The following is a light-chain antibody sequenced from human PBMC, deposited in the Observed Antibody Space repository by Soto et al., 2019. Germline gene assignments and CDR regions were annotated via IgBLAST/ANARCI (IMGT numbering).Light chain of an antibody. CDR2: DVN. Sequence: QSALTQPRSVSGSPGQSVTISCTGTSSDVGGYNYISWYQQHPGKAPKLMIYDVNKRPSGVPDRFSGSKSGNTASLTISGDQAEDEADYYCGSYADSDTWVFGGGTELTVL. V-gene: IGLV2-11*01. CDR3: GSYADSDTWV. CDR1: SSDVGGYNY. J-gene: IGLJ3*02.